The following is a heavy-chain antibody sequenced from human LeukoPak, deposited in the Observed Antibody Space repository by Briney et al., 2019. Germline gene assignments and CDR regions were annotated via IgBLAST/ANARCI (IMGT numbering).Heavy chain of an antibody. J-gene: IGHJ5*02. D-gene: IGHD5-12*01. CDR3: VRGANL. Sequence: SETLSLTCTVSGGSIGSDPWSWIRRPPGKKLEWFGNIFYSGSTNYNPSLKSRVTISIDTSKNQFSLRLTSVTAADSAVYYCVRGANLWGQGILVTVSS. CDR1: GGSIGSDP. V-gene: IGHV4-59*01. CDR2: IFYSGST.